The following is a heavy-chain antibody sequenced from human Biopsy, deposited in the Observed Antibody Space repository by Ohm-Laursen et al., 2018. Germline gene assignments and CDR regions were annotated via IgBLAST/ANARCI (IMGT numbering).Heavy chain of an antibody. J-gene: IGHJ4*02. Sequence: SLRLSCAASGFTFSSFGMHWVRRAPGKGLEWVAVVWYDGINKFYADSVEGRFTISRDNFKNTVYLEMNSLRPEDTAVYYCARDLGNLRGVMFYLDSWGQGTLVSVSS. V-gene: IGHV3-33*01. CDR3: ARDLGNLRGVMFYLDS. D-gene: IGHD3-16*01. CDR1: GFTFSSFG. CDR2: VWYDGINK.